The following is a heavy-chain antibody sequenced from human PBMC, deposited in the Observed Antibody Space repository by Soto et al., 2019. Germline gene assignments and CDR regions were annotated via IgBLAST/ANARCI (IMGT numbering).Heavy chain of an antibody. CDR3: ARSRGGYFDY. J-gene: IGHJ4*02. V-gene: IGHV4-59*01. CDR1: GGSISSYY. Sequence: QVQLQESGPGLVKPSETLSLTCTVSGGSISSYYWSWIRQPPGKGLEWLGYIYYGGRANYNPSLKSLVTISVDTSKNQFCRKLSSVTAADTAVYYCARSRGGYFDYGGQGTLVTVSS. D-gene: IGHD3-16*01. CDR2: IYYGGRA.